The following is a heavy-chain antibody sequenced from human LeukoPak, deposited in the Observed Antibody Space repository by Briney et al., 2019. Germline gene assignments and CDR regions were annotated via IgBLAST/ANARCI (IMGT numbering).Heavy chain of an antibody. CDR1: GFTFSSYG. Sequence: GGSLRLSCAASGFTFSSYGMHWVRQAPGKGLEWVAVISYDGSNKYYADSVKGRFTISRDNSKNTLYLQMNSLRAEDTAVYYCAKGRVAVAGTSDYWGQGTLVTVSS. V-gene: IGHV3-30*18. J-gene: IGHJ4*02. D-gene: IGHD6-19*01. CDR2: ISYDGSNK. CDR3: AKGRVAVAGTSDY.